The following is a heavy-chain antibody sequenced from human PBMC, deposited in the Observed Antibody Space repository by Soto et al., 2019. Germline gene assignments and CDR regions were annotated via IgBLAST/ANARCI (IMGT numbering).Heavy chain of an antibody. CDR3: ARVERTAAPYGYYYYNCMDV. J-gene: IGHJ6*02. CDR1: GFTFSSYE. D-gene: IGHD6-25*01. Sequence: EVQLVESGGGLVQPGGSLRLSCAASGFTFSSYEMNWVRQAPGKGLEWVSYISSSGSTIYYADSVKGRFTISRDNAKNSPYLQRSSRGAEYTAVYYCARVERTAAPYGYYYYNCMDVWCQGTTVT. V-gene: IGHV3-48*03. CDR2: ISSSGSTI.